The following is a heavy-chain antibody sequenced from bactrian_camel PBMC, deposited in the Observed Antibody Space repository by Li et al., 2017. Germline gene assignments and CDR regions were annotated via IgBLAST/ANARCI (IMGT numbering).Heavy chain of an antibody. J-gene: IGHJ4*01. D-gene: IGHD1*01. V-gene: IGHV3S53*01. Sequence: MGWFRQGPGTYHEGVARIDTDGSTSYDDSVKGRFTISRDNAKNIVVLQMNNLKPEDTAMYYCAADLVTDVPSLVESQYYYWGQGTQVTVS. CDR3: AADLVTDVPSLVESQYYY. CDR2: IDTDGST.